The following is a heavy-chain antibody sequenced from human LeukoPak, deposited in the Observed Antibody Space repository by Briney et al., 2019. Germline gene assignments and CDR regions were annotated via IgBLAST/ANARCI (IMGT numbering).Heavy chain of an antibody. CDR3: ARERTAMAFDY. J-gene: IGHJ4*02. Sequence: SETLSLTCAVYGGSFSGYYWSWIRQPPGKGLEWIGYIYYSGSTNYNPSLKSRVTISVDTSKNQFSLKLSSVTAADTAVYYCARERTAMAFDYWGQGTLVTVSS. V-gene: IGHV4-59*01. D-gene: IGHD5-18*01. CDR2: IYYSGST. CDR1: GGSFSGYY.